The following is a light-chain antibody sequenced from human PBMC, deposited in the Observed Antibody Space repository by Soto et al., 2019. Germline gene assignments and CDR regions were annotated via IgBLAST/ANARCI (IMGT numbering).Light chain of an antibody. V-gene: IGKV1-39*01. J-gene: IGKJ2*01. CDR1: QSISSY. CDR3: QQSYSAPVH. Sequence: DIXMTXXXXXLSXXVGDXVTITCRASQSISSYLNWYQQKPGKAPILLIYAASSLQSGVPSRXXXXXXXXXXXXXXSSLQPEDFATYYCQQSYSAPVHFGQGTKLXXK. CDR2: AAS.